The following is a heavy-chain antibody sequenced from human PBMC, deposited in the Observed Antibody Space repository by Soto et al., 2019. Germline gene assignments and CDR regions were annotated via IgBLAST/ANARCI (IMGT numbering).Heavy chain of an antibody. CDR3: ASLVVVAIQDWSDP. CDR2: ISSSSSSK. CDR1: GFTFSSHS. J-gene: IGHJ5*02. V-gene: IGHV3-21*01. Sequence: GGSLRLSCVGSGFTFSSHSMNWVRQAPGKGPEWVSSISSSSSSKYYVASVKGRFTISRDNAKNSVYLQMNSLRAEDTAVYYCASLVVVAIQDWSDPWGQGTLVTVSS. D-gene: IGHD2-21*01.